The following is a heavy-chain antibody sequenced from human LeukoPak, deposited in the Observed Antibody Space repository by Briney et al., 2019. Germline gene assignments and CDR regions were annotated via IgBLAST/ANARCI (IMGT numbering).Heavy chain of an antibody. Sequence: PGGSLRLSCAVSGFRFDNYAMSWVRQVPGKGLDWVSTISATGDSTYYADSVKGRFTVSRDNSKNTVYLQLNSLSAEDTAVYYCYGEGYWGQGTLVTVSS. J-gene: IGHJ4*02. CDR2: ISATGDST. D-gene: IGHD4/OR15-4a*01. CDR3: YGEGY. V-gene: IGHV3-23*01. CDR1: GFRFDNYA.